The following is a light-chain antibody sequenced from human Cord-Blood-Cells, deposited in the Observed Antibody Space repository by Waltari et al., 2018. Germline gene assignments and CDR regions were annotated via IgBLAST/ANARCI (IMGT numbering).Light chain of an antibody. CDR1: QSISSY. CDR2: AAS. CDR3: QQSYSTPFT. V-gene: IGKV1-39*01. J-gene: IGKJ3*01. Sequence: DIQMTHPTSPLSASVGDRVTITCRASQSISSYLNWYQQKPGKAPKLLIYAASSLQSGVPSRFSGSGSRTDFTLTISSLQPEDFATYYCQQSYSTPFTFGPGTKVDIK.